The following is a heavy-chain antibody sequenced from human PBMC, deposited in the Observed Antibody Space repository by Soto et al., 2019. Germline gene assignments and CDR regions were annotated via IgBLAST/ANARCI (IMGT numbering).Heavy chain of an antibody. V-gene: IGHV3-23*01. D-gene: IGHD2-21*02. CDR1: GFTFNTYG. CDR3: ARIGPYCGGDCYPDFDF. J-gene: IGHJ4*02. CDR2: VSGSGGGT. Sequence: EVQLLESGGGLVQPGGSLTLSCAASGFTFNTYGMTWVRQAPGKGLEWVSTVSGSGGGTYYADSVKGRFTISRVNSKNTMYLQMSNLRAEDTPVYFCARIGPYCGGDCYPDFDFWGLGTPVTVSS.